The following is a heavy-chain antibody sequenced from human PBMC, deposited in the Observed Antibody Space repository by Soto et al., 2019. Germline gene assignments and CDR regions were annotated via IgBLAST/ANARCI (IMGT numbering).Heavy chain of an antibody. CDR3: ARGHELQLHFDY. D-gene: IGHD2-15*01. Sequence: TSETLSLTCTVSGGSISSYYWSWIRQPPGKGLEWIGYIYYSGSTYYNPSLKSRVTISVDTSKNQFSLKLSSVTAADTAVYYCARGHELQLHFDYWGQGTLVTVSS. CDR1: GGSISSYY. V-gene: IGHV4-59*06. CDR2: IYYSGST. J-gene: IGHJ4*02.